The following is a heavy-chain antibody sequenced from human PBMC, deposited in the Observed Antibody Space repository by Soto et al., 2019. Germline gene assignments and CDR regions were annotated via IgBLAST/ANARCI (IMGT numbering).Heavy chain of an antibody. D-gene: IGHD2-2*01. V-gene: IGHV5-10-1*01. CDR1: GYSFTSYW. J-gene: IGHJ6*02. Sequence: EVQLVQSGAEVKKPGESLRISCKGSGYSFTSYWISWVRQMPGKGLEWMGRIDPSDSYTNYSPSFQGHVTLSADKSISTAYLQWSSLKASDTAMYYCASSPRGYCSSTSCRELGNYYGMDVWGQGTTVTVSS. CDR2: IDPSDSYT. CDR3: ASSPRGYCSSTSCRELGNYYGMDV.